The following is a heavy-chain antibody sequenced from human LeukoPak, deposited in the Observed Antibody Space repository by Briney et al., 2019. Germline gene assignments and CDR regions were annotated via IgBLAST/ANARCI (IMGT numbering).Heavy chain of an antibody. CDR1: GGSISSYY. J-gene: IGHJ4*02. CDR2: IYYSEST. CDR3: ARVDDSSGTLFDY. V-gene: IGHV4-59*01. D-gene: IGHD3-22*01. Sequence: PSETLSLTCTVSGGSISSYYWSWIRQPPGKGLEWIGYIYYSESTNYNPSLKSRVTISVDTSKNQFSLKLSSVTAADTAVYYCARVDDSSGTLFDYWGQGTLVTVSS.